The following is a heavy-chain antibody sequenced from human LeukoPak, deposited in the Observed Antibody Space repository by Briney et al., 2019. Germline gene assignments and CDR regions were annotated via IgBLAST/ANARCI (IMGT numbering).Heavy chain of an antibody. CDR2: IYYSGST. V-gene: IGHV4-59*01. D-gene: IGHD6-13*01. Sequence: SETLSLTCTVSGGSISSYYWSWIRQPPGKGLEWVGYIYYSGSTNYNPSLKGRITISVDTSKNQFSLKLSSVTAADTAVYYCARFRYSSSWHNSGYYGMDVWGQGTTVTVSS. J-gene: IGHJ6*02. CDR3: ARFRYSSSWHNSGYYGMDV. CDR1: GGSISSYY.